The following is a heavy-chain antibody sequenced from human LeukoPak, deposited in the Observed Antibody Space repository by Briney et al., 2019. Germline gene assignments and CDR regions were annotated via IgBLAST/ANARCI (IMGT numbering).Heavy chain of an antibody. V-gene: IGHV3-21*01. CDR1: RFTFSCYS. CDR2: ISGSSSYI. D-gene: IGHD3-10*02. CDR3: AELGITMIGGV. J-gene: IGHJ6*04. Sequence: PGGSLRLSCAASRFTFSCYSMNWVRQAPGKGLEWVSSISGSSSYIYYADSVKGRFTISRDNAKNSLYLQMNSLRAEDTAVYYCAELGITMIGGVWGKGTTVTISS.